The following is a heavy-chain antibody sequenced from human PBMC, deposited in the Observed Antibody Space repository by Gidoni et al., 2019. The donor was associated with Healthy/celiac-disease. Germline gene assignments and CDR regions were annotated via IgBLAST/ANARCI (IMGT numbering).Heavy chain of an antibody. CDR1: GYTFTRYY. V-gene: IGHV1-46*03. D-gene: IGHD3-22*01. CDR3: ARAYYYDSSGYYSPFGY. Sequence: QVQLVQSGAEVKKPGASVKVSCKASGYTFTRYYMHWVRQAPGQGLEWMGIINPSGGSTSYAQKFQGRVTMTRDTSTSTVYMELSSLRSEDTAVYYCARAYYYDSSGYYSPFGYWGQGTLVTVSS. J-gene: IGHJ4*02. CDR2: INPSGGST.